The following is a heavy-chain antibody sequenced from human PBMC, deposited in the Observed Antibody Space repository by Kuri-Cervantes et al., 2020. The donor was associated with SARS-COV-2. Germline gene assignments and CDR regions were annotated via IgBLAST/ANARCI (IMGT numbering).Heavy chain of an antibody. CDR1: GGSISCYY. Sequence: LSCTVSGGSISCYYWSWIRQPPGKGLDWIGYNYYSGSTNYNPSLKSQVTISVHTSKNQFSLKLSPVTAADTAVYYCARAGYYFDYWGQGTLVTVSS. J-gene: IGHJ4*02. CDR2: NYYSGST. V-gene: IGHV4-59*01. CDR3: ARAGYYFDY.